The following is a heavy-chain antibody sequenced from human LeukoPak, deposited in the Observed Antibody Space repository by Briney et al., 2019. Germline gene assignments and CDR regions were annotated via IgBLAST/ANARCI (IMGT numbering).Heavy chain of an antibody. CDR3: ARDLRSTDDSY. J-gene: IGHJ4*02. D-gene: IGHD2-2*01. Sequence: GGSLTLSCAASGFTFSSYSMNWVRQAPGKGLEWVSSISSSSSYIYYADSVKGRFTISRDNAKNSLYLQMNSLRAEDTAVYYCARDLRSTDDSYWGQGTLVTVSS. V-gene: IGHV3-21*01. CDR1: GFTFSSYS. CDR2: ISSSSSYI.